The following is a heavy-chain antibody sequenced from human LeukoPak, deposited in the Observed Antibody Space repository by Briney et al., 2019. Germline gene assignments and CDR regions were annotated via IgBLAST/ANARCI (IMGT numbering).Heavy chain of an antibody. CDR2: IKSKTDGATP. CDR3: GYGFVCWWWFDP. CDR1: GSTFTNAW. V-gene: IGHV3-15*01. D-gene: IGHD2-15*01. J-gene: IGHJ5*02. Sequence: PGGSLRLSCAAAGSTFTNAWTGWVRQAPGKWLGWVVRIKSKTDGATPAYAAPVTGRFTISRDDSKNMVFLQMNRLKAEDTAVYYCGYGFVCWWWFDPWGQGALVTVSS.